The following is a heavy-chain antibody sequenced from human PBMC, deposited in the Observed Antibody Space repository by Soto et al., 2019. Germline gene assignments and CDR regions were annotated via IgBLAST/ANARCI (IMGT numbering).Heavy chain of an antibody. V-gene: IGHV2-5*02. CDR1: GFSLSTHTVG. CDR3: AHIVPFAHRGYNFEF. CDR2: IYWDEDK. Sequence: QITLKESGPTLVKPTQTLTLTCTFSGFSLSTHTVGVAWIRQPPGKALEWLALIYWDEDKRYSPSLKSRLTITQDTSKNQVVLTMTNMDPVDTATYYCAHIVPFAHRGYNFEFWGQGILVTVSS. D-gene: IGHD3-22*01. J-gene: IGHJ4*02.